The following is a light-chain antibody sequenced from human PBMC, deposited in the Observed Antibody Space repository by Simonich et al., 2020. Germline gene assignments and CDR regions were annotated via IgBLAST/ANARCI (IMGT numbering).Light chain of an antibody. V-gene: IGLV1-51*01. CDR3: GTWDSSLSAGV. J-gene: IGLJ3*02. Sequence: QSVLTQPPSVSAAPGQKVTLSCSGSSSNIGNNYVSWYQQLPGTAPKLLIYDTNKRPSVIPDRVSGYKSGTSATLGITGLQTGDEADYYCGTWDSSLSAGVFGGGTKLTVL. CDR2: DTN. CDR1: SSNIGNNY.